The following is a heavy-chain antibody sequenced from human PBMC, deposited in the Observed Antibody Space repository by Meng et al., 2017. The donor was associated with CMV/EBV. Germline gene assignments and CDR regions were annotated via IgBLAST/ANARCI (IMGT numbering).Heavy chain of an antibody. CDR1: GGSISSGDYY. CDR2: IYYSGST. Sequence: QVQLQESGPGLVKPSPTLSLTCPVSGGSISSGDYYWSWIRQPPGKGLEWIGYIYYSGSTYYNPSLKSRVTISVDTSKNQFSLKLSSVTAADTAVYYCARDLGGGGVIGYWGQGTMVTVSS. J-gene: IGHJ4*02. CDR3: ARDLGGGGVIGY. D-gene: IGHD3-16*01. V-gene: IGHV4-30-4*08.